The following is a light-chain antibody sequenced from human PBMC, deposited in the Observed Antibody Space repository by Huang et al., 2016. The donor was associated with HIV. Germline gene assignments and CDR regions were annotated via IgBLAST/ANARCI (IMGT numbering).Light chain of an antibody. CDR2: AAS. Sequence: DIQMTQSPSSLSASIGDRITISCRASQDIDAYLAWYQHKPGKVPNLLIYAASTLQSGVPSRFSGSGSGTNFPLTIGSLQPEDVGSYYCQKYNDVPRTFGHGTKVEIK. J-gene: IGKJ1*01. V-gene: IGKV1-27*01. CDR3: QKYNDVPRT. CDR1: QDIDAY.